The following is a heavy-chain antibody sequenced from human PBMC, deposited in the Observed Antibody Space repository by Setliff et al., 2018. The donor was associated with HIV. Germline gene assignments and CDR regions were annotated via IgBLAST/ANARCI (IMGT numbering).Heavy chain of an antibody. CDR1: GVSVTSHF. CDR2: FSYRGGT. J-gene: IGHJ4*02. CDR3: AREIYGGNSRPFDY. D-gene: IGHD4-17*01. V-gene: IGHV4-59*02. Sequence: SETLSLTCAVSGVSVTSHFWSWIRQPPGKGLEWIGYFSYRGGTNYNPSLKSRITISVDTSKNQFSLKLTSVTAADTAVYYCAREIYGGNSRPFDYWGQGTLVTVSS.